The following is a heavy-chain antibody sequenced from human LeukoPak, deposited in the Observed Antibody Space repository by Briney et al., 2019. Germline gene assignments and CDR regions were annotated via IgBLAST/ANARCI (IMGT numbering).Heavy chain of an antibody. V-gene: IGHV3-21*01. Sequence: GGSLRLSCAASGFTFSSYSMNWVRQAPGKGLEWVSSISGSRDYTYYAESVKGRFTISRDNAKNSLYLQMNSLRVEDTAVYYCAKTYGSLYYYGMDVWGQGTMVTVSS. CDR3: AKTYGSLYYYGMDV. CDR2: ISGSRDYT. D-gene: IGHD3-10*01. CDR1: GFTFSSYS. J-gene: IGHJ6*02.